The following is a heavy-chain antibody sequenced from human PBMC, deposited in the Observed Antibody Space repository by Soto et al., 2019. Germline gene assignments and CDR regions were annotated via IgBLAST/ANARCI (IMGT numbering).Heavy chain of an antibody. CDR1: EFSLSTSEVG. CDR2: IYWDDDK. Sequence: QITLKESGPTVVKPTQTLTLTCTFTEFSLSTSEVGVVWVRQPPGKALEWLALIYWDDDKRYSPSLKNRLTISKDVSTKQVVLKVANMDSSDTATYYCAQRGVNSSALGYLGQGIQVTVSS. D-gene: IGHD3-16*01. J-gene: IGHJ4*02. V-gene: IGHV2-5*02. CDR3: AQRGVNSSALGY.